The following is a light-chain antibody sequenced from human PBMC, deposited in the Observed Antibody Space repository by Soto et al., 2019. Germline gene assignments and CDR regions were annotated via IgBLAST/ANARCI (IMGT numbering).Light chain of an antibody. CDR1: QSVSSN. J-gene: IGKJ2*01. CDR2: GAS. V-gene: IGKV3-15*01. CDR3: QHRYT. Sequence: EIAMTQSPATLSVSPGERATLSCRASQSVSSNLAWYQQKPGQAPRLLIYGASTRATGIPARFSGSGSGTEFTLTISSLQSEDFAVYYCQHRYTFGQGTKLEIK.